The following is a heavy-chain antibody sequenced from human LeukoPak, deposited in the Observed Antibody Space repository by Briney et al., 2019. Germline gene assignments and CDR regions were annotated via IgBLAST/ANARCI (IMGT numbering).Heavy chain of an antibody. V-gene: IGHV3-74*01. Sequence: QPGGSLRLSCAASGFTFSSYWMHWVRQAPGKGLVWVSRINSDGSSTSYADSVKGRFTISRDNAKNTLYLQMNSLRAEDTAVHYCARNVGIVDFDYWGQGTLVTVSS. J-gene: IGHJ4*02. CDR1: GFTFSSYW. CDR3: ARNVGIVDFDY. CDR2: INSDGSST. D-gene: IGHD5-12*01.